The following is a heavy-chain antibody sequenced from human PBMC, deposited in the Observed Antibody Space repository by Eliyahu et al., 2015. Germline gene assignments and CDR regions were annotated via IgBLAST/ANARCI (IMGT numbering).Heavy chain of an antibody. CDR3: AADLWTGGAMDV. Sequence: QMQLVQSGPEVKKPGTSVKVSCKASGXXFTSSAVQWVRQXRGQRLEWIGWIVXGSGNTNYAQKFQERVTITRDMSTSTAYMELSSLRSEDTAVYYCAADLWTGGAMDVWGKGTTVTVSS. J-gene: IGHJ6*03. CDR1: GXXFTSSA. V-gene: IGHV1-58*01. D-gene: IGHD3/OR15-3a*01. CDR2: IVXGSGNT.